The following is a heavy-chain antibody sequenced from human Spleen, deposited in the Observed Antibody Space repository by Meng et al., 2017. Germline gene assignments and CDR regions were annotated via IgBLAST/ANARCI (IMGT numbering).Heavy chain of an antibody. CDR1: GGTFSGYA. J-gene: IGHJ5*02. V-gene: IGHV1-2*02. CDR2: INPNSGGT. Sequence: ASVKVSCKASGGTFSGYAINWVRQAPGQGLEWMGGINPNSGGTNYAQKFQGRVTMTRDTSISTAYMELSRLRSDDTAVYYCARQPQYYYDSSGYYNWFDPWGQGTLVTVSS. D-gene: IGHD3-22*01. CDR3: ARQPQYYYDSSGYYNWFDP.